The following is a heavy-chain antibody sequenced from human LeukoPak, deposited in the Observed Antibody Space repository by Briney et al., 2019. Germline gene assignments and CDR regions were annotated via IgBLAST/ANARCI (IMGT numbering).Heavy chain of an antibody. Sequence: SETLSLTCTVSGGSISSYYWSWIRQPPGRGLEWIGYIYYSGSTNYNPSLKSRVTISIDTSKNQFSLKLSSVTAADTAVYYCPRVVVPAGNWFDPWGQGTLVTVSS. CDR2: IYYSGST. V-gene: IGHV4-59*01. CDR1: GGSISSYY. J-gene: IGHJ5*02. CDR3: PRVVVPAGNWFDP. D-gene: IGHD2-2*01.